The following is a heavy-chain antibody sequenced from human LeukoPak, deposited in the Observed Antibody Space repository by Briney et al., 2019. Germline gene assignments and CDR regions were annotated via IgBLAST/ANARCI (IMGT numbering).Heavy chain of an antibody. CDR2: ISYDGSNK. J-gene: IGHJ4*02. D-gene: IGHD1-14*01. Sequence: PGRSLRLSCAASGFTFSTYAMHWVRQAPGKGLEWVAVISYDGSNKYYADSVKGRFTISRDNSKNTLYLEMNSLRAEDKAVYYCARRNHCESKEIDYWGQGTLVTVSS. CDR1: GFTFSTYA. V-gene: IGHV3-30*04. CDR3: ARRNHCESKEIDY.